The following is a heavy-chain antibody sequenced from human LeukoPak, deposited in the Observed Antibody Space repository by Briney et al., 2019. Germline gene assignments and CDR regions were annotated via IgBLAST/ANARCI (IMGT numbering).Heavy chain of an antibody. CDR3: ARDYSSALVVVAATPLNYFDY. CDR2: IYYSGST. D-gene: IGHD2-15*01. CDR1: GGSISSSSYY. V-gene: IGHV4-39*07. Sequence: SETLSLTCTVSGGSISSSSYYWGWIRQPPGKGLEWIGSIYYSGSTYYNPSLKSRVTISVDTSKNQFSLKLSSVTAADTAVYYCARDYSSALVVVAATPLNYFDYWGQGTLVTVSS. J-gene: IGHJ4*02.